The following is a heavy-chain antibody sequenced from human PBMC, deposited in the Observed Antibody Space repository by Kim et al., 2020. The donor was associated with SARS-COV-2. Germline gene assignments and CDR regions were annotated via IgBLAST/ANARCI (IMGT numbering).Heavy chain of an antibody. V-gene: IGHV3-23*01. CDR3: AKADIAVAGTGNDY. Sequence: GGSLRLSCAASGFTFSSYAMSWVRQAPGKGLEWVSAISGSGGSTYYADSVKGRFTISRDNSKNRLYLQMNSLRAEDTAVYNCAKADIAVAGTGNDYWGQGTLVTVSS. D-gene: IGHD6-19*01. CDR1: GFTFSSYA. CDR2: ISGSGGST. J-gene: IGHJ4*02.